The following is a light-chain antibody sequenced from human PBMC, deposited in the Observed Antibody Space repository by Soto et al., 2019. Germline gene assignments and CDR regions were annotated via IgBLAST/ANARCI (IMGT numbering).Light chain of an antibody. CDR1: QGIST. V-gene: IGKV1-13*02. Sequence: AIQLTPSPSSLSASVGDRVTITCRAGQGISTLAWYQQKPGKAPNLLISAASTLETGVPSRFSGSGSGTDFALTISSLQPEDFATYYCQQIDSYPRTFGQGTKVDIK. CDR3: QQIDSYPRT. J-gene: IGKJ1*01. CDR2: AAS.